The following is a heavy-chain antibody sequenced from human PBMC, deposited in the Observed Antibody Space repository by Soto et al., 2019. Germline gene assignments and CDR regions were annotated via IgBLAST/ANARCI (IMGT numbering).Heavy chain of an antibody. CDR1: GYTFTSYG. CDR3: ARDNSGIAASPCFDY. D-gene: IGHD6-13*01. CDR2: ISAYNGNT. V-gene: IGHV1-18*01. J-gene: IGHJ4*02. Sequence: ASVKVSCKASGYTFTSYGISWVRQAPGQGLEWMGWISAYNGNTNYAQKLQGRVTMTTDTSTSTAYMELRSLRSDDTAVYYCARDNSGIAASPCFDYWGQGTLVTVSS.